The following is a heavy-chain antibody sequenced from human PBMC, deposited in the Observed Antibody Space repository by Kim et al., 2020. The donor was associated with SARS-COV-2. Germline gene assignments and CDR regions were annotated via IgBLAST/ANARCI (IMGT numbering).Heavy chain of an antibody. Sequence: GGSLRLSCAASGFTFSSYAMSWVRQAPGKGLEWVSAISGSGGSTYYADSVKGRFTISRDNSKNTLYLQMNSLRAEDTAVYYCAKDREVRGVTILGDYWGQGTLVTVSS. D-gene: IGHD3-10*01. CDR1: GFTFSSYA. CDR2: ISGSGGST. CDR3: AKDREVRGVTILGDY. V-gene: IGHV3-23*01. J-gene: IGHJ4*02.